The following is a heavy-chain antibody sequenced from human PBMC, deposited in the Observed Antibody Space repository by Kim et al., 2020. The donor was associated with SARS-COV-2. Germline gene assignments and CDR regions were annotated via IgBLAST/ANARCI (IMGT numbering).Heavy chain of an antibody. CDR1: GGSISSYY. D-gene: IGHD6-13*01. Sequence: SETLSLTCTVSGGSISSYYWSWIRQPPGKGLEWIGYIYYSGSTNYNPSLKSRVTISVDTSKNQFSLKLSSVTAADTAVYYCAREYSFPGIAAAGEAYYYYGMDVWGQGTTVTVSS. CDR3: AREYSFPGIAAAGEAYYYYGMDV. CDR2: IYYSGST. V-gene: IGHV4-59*13. J-gene: IGHJ6*02.